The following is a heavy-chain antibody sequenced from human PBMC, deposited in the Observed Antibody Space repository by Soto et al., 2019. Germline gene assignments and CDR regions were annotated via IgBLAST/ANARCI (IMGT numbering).Heavy chain of an antibody. J-gene: IGHJ6*03. CDR1: GFAFNTYS. D-gene: IGHD3-9*01. Sequence: PVGSLRLSCTASGFAFNTYSMNWVRQAPGKGLEWVSSINEDSTYIYYADSLRGRITISRDNAKDSLFLQMNSLRPDDTAVYYCVRDLGRYFRSGYMDLWGDGATVTVSS. CDR2: INEDSTYI. CDR3: VRDLGRYFRSGYMDL. V-gene: IGHV3-21*01.